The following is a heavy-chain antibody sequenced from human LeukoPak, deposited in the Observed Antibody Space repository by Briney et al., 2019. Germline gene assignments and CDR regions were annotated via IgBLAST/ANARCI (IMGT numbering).Heavy chain of an antibody. CDR3: ASSVYSFSGSQWDPFDI. CDR2: ISGNGDDA. V-gene: IGHV3-23*01. J-gene: IGHJ3*02. D-gene: IGHD6-19*01. Sequence: GGSLRLSCAASGFWFSNYGINWVRQAPGKGLEWVSVISGNGDDAFYADSVKGRFTIFRDNIKNSLYLQMINLRAEDTAMYYCASSVYSFSGSQWDPFDIWGQGTMVTVSS. CDR1: GFWFSNYG.